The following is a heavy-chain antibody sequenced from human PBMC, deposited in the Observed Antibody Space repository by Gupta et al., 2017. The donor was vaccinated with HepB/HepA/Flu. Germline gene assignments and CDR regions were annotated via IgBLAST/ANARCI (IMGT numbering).Heavy chain of an antibody. CDR2: IIPILGIA. CDR3: ARDGGYSYVPYYFDY. V-gene: IGHV1-69*04. CDR1: GGTFSSYA. D-gene: IGHD5-18*01. Sequence: QVQLVQSGAEVKKPGSSVKVSCKASGGTFSSYAISWVRQAPGQGLEWMGRIIPILGIANYAQKFQGRVTITADKSTSTAYMELSSLRSEDTAVYYCARDGGYSYVPYYFDYWGQGTLVTVSS. J-gene: IGHJ4*02.